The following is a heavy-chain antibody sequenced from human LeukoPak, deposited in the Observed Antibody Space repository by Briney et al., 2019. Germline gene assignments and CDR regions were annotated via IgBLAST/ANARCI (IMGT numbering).Heavy chain of an antibody. D-gene: IGHD1-26*01. CDR1: GFTFSDYS. Sequence: GGSLRLSCAASGFTFSDYSMHWVRQAPGKGLEWVAVISYDGSNKYYADSVKGRFTISRDNSKNTLYLQMNSLRAEDTAVYYCAKLGVGAITDAFDIWGQGTMVTVSS. V-gene: IGHV3-30*18. CDR2: ISYDGSNK. J-gene: IGHJ3*02. CDR3: AKLGVGAITDAFDI.